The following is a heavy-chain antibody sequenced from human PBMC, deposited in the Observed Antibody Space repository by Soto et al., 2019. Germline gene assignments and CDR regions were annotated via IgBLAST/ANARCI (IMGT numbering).Heavy chain of an antibody. J-gene: IGHJ4*02. Sequence: EVQLLESGGGLVQPGGSLRLSCAASGFTFSSYAMNWVRQAPGKGLEWVSVISGSGGSTYYADSVKGRFTISRDNSKNKLYLQMNSLRVEDTAVYYCASSSSGWYFDYWGQGTLVTVSS. D-gene: IGHD6-19*01. CDR2: ISGSGGST. CDR1: GFTFSSYA. V-gene: IGHV3-23*01. CDR3: ASSSSGWYFDY.